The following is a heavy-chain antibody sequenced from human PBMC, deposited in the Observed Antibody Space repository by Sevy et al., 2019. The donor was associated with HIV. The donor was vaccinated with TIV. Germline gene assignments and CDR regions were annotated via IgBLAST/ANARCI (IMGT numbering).Heavy chain of an antibody. CDR1: GGSISSYY. V-gene: IGHV4-59*08. D-gene: IGHD5-18*01. CDR3: ARHRRSGYSYGYEGHFDY. Sequence: SETLSLTCTVSGGSISSYYWSWIRQPPGKVLEWIGYIYYSGSTTYNPSLKSRVTISVDTSKNQFSLKLSSVTVADTAVYYCARHRRSGYSYGYEGHFDYWGQGTLVTVSS. CDR2: IYYSGST. J-gene: IGHJ4*02.